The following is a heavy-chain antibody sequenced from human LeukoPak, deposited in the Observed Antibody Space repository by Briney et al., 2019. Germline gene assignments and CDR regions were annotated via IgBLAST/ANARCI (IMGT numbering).Heavy chain of an antibody. J-gene: IGHJ4*02. CDR1: GFTFSNYN. D-gene: IGHD3-16*01. CDR2: ISSSSSTI. V-gene: IGHV3-48*01. Sequence: GGSLRLSCAASGFTFSNYNMNWVRQAPGKGLEWVSYISSSSSTIYYADSVKGRFTISRDNSKNTLYLQMNSLRAEDTAVYYCARSRGPNTFGGVHDYWGQGTLVTVSS. CDR3: ARSRGPNTFGGVHDY.